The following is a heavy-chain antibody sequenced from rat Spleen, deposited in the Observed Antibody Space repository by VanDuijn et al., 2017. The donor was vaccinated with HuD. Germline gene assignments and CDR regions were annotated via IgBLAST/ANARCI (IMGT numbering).Heavy chain of an antibody. D-gene: IGHD1-7*01. CDR1: GFTFSDYN. CDR2: IIYDGCRT. J-gene: IGHJ3*01. V-gene: IGHV5S10*01. CDR3: VIHRGLRVSAGWFAS. Sequence: EVQLVESGGGLVQPGRSLKLSCAASGFTFSDYNMAWVRQTPKKGLDWVATIIYDGCRTYYRDSVKGRFTVSRGNAKRTLYLQMDSLRSEDTATYYCVIHRGLRVSAGWFASWGQGTLVTVSS.